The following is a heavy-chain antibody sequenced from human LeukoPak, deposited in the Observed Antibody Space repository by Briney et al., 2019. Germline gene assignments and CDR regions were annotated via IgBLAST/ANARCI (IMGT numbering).Heavy chain of an antibody. J-gene: IGHJ4*02. CDR1: GFTFSSYD. D-gene: IGHD3-10*01. CDR3: AKDSGLWSLDD. V-gene: IGHV3-30*02. CDR2: IRYDGSNK. Sequence: GGSLRLSCAASGFTFSSYDMHWVRQAPGKGLEWVAFIRYDGSNKYYADSVKGRFPISRDNSKNTLYPQMNSLRAEDTAVYYCAKDSGLWSLDDWGQGTLVTVSS.